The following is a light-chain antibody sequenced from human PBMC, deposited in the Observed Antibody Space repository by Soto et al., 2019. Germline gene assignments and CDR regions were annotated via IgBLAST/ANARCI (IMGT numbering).Light chain of an antibody. CDR1: SSDVGGHIF. CDR3: SSYTSSSTYV. Sequence: QSVLTQPASVPASPGQSITISCTGTSSDVGGHIFVAWYQQHPDKAPKIILYEVSNRPPGVSNRFSGSKSGNTAFLTISGLQAEDEADYYCSSYTSSSTYVFGTGTKVTVL. J-gene: IGLJ1*01. CDR2: EVS. V-gene: IGLV2-14*01.